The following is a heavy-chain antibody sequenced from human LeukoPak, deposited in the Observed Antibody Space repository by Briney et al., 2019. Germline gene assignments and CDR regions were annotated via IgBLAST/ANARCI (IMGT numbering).Heavy chain of an antibody. D-gene: IGHD1-1*01. J-gene: IGHJ3*02. Sequence: PSQTLSLTCTVSGGSISSGDYYWSWIRQPPGKGLEWIGSIYHSGSTYYNPSLKSRVTISVDTSKNQFSLKLSSVTAADTAVYYCARVDDVGAFDIWGQGTMVTVSS. CDR3: ARVDDVGAFDI. CDR2: IYHSGST. CDR1: GGSISSGDYY. V-gene: IGHV4-30-4*01.